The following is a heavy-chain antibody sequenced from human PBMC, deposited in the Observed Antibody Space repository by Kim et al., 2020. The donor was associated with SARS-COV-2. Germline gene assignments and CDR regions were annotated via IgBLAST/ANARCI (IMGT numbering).Heavy chain of an antibody. CDR2: IYYGGRI. D-gene: IGHD2-15*01. CDR3: ARVDAYGGNAFFDF. J-gene: IGHJ4*02. V-gene: IGHV4-39*02. CDR1: GASISSSGYY. Sequence: SETLSLTCTVSGASISSSGYYWGWIRQPPGKGLEWIGTIYYGGRIYYNPSLKSRVTISVDTPKNDFSLRLSSVTATDAAVYFCARVDAYGGNAFFDFWGQGTPVSVPS.